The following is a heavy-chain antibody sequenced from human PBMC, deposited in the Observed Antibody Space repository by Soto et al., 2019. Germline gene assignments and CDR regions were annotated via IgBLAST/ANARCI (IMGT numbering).Heavy chain of an antibody. Sequence: GGSLRLSCAASGFTFSSYSMNWVRQAPGKGLEWVSSISSSSSYIYYADSVKGRFTISRDNAKNSLYLQMNSLRAEDTAVYYCARDLWDFWSGYHNWFDPWGQGILVTAPQ. D-gene: IGHD3-3*01. J-gene: IGHJ5*02. CDR2: ISSSSSYI. CDR3: ARDLWDFWSGYHNWFDP. V-gene: IGHV3-21*01. CDR1: GFTFSSYS.